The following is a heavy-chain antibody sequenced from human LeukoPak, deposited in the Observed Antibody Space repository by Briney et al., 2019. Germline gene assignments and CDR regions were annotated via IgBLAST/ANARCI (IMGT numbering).Heavy chain of an antibody. CDR2: IHPSSGAT. V-gene: IGHV1-2*06. CDR1: GYTFIDYH. J-gene: IGHJ1*01. CDR3: ARDLPFED. Sequence: GASVKVSCTASGYTFIDYHMHWVRQAPGQGLEWMGRIHPSSGATNYAQRFQGRLTLTTDTSINTAYMELSRLTSDDTAVYNCARDLPFEDWGQGTLVTVSS.